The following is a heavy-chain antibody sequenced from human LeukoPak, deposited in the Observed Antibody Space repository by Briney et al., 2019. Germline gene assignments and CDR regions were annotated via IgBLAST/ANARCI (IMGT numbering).Heavy chain of an antibody. CDR2: ISWNSGSI. Sequence: GGPLRLSCAASGFTFEDYAMLWVRQAPGEGLEWVSGISWNSGSIGYADSVKGRFTISRDNAKNSLYLQMNSLRAEDTALYYCARASLTTPCYFDYWGQGTLVTVSS. V-gene: IGHV3-9*01. J-gene: IGHJ4*02. CDR3: ARASLTTPCYFDY. D-gene: IGHD4-11*01. CDR1: GFTFEDYA.